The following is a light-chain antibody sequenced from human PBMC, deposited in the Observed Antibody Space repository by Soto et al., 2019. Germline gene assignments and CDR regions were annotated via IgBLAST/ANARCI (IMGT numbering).Light chain of an antibody. CDR2: DAS. CDR3: QQLNNWPLT. Sequence: EIVLTQSPATRCLSPSEVATLSYRASQSVRSDLAWYQQKPGQAPRLLIYDASGRATGIPARFSGSGSGTDFTLTISSLEPEDFAVYYCQQLNNWPLTFGGGTKVDIK. V-gene: IGKV3-11*01. J-gene: IGKJ4*01. CDR1: QSVRSD.